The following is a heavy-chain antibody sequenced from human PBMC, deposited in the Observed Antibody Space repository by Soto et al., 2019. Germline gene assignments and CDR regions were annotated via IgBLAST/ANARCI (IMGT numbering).Heavy chain of an antibody. CDR1: GLTISNYA. Sequence: EVQLLESGGGLIQHGGFLRLSCAASGLTISNYAMSWVRHAPGKGLERVSSIGGHDDNTYYADAVEGRFTISRDISKNALYLQMNSLRVDDTAVYYCANYYDASGHPYGFFQHWGQGTLVTVSS. D-gene: IGHD3-22*01. CDR2: IGGHDDNT. V-gene: IGHV3-23*01. CDR3: ANYYDASGHPYGFFQH. J-gene: IGHJ1*01.